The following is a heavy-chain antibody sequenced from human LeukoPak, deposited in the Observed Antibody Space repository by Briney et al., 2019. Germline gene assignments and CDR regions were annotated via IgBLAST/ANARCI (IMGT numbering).Heavy chain of an antibody. CDR3: ARTVQGATPGHL. D-gene: IGHD1-26*01. CDR2: IRWDSDVI. J-gene: IGHJ4*02. V-gene: IGHV3-43*01. Sequence: GGSLRLSCSASGFTLNSYTMHWVRQTPGRGLQWLSLIRWDSDVIYYGDSVRGRFTISRDNSKNSLYLQMNGLRPEDTAFYLCARTVQGATPGHLWGRGTLVTVSS. CDR1: GFTLNSYT.